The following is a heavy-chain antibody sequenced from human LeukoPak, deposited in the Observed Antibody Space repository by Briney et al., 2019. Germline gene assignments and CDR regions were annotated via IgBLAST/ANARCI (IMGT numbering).Heavy chain of an antibody. CDR3: AEGISFDY. V-gene: IGHV4-61*02. D-gene: IGHD2/OR15-2a*01. CDR1: GGSISSGSYY. Sequence: SETLSLTCTVSGGSISSGSYYWSWIRQPAGKGLEGIGRIYTSGSTNYNPSLKSRFTISVDTSKNQFSLKLSSVTAADTAVYYCAEGISFDYWGQGTLVTVSS. CDR2: IYTSGST. J-gene: IGHJ4*02.